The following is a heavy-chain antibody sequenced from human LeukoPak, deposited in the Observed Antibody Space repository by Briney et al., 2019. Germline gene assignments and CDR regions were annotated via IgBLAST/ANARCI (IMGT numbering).Heavy chain of an antibody. D-gene: IGHD2-8*02. J-gene: IGHJ3*02. Sequence: GGSLRLSCAASGFTFDDYAMHWVRQVPGKGLEWVSGISWNSGSIGYADSVKGRFTISRDNAKNSLYLQMNSLRAEEMALYYCAKDEFVASDFTGAFDIWGQGTMVTVSS. CDR3: AKDEFVASDFTGAFDI. CDR2: ISWNSGSI. V-gene: IGHV3-9*03. CDR1: GFTFDDYA.